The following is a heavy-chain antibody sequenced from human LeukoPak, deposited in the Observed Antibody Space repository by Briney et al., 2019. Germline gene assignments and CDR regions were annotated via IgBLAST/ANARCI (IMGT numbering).Heavy chain of an antibody. CDR2: ISYDGSNK. Sequence: GRSLRLSCAASGFTSSSYAMHWVRQAPGKGLEWVAVISYDGSNKYYADSVKGRFTISRDNSKNTLYLQMNSLRAEDTAVYYCARGGAAAGPGGPYYYGMDVWGKGTTVTVSS. J-gene: IGHJ6*04. D-gene: IGHD6-13*01. V-gene: IGHV3-30*04. CDR3: ARGGAAAGPGGPYYYGMDV. CDR1: GFTSSSYA.